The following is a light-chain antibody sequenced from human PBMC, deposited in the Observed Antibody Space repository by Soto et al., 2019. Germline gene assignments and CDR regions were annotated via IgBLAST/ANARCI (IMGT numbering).Light chain of an antibody. J-gene: IGLJ2*01. V-gene: IGLV1-51*01. Sequence: QPVLTQPPSMSAAPGQKVTISCSGSSSNIGKNSVSWYQQLPGTAPKLLIYDNNKRPSGIPARFSGSKSGTSATLGITGLQTGDEADYYCGTWDSGLTVVLFGGGTKLTVL. CDR2: DNN. CDR1: SSNIGKNS. CDR3: GTWDSGLTVVL.